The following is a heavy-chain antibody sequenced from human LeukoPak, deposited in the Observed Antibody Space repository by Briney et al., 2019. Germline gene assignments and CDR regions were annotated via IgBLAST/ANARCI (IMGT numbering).Heavy chain of an antibody. CDR2: ISSSSSTI. D-gene: IGHD2/OR15-2a*01. J-gene: IGHJ4*02. CDR3: VRAFSTYYFDY. V-gene: IGHV3-48*04. CDR1: GFTFSSYS. Sequence: GGSLRLSCAASGFTFSSYSMNWVRQAPGKGLEWVSYISSSSSTIYYADSVKGRFTISRDNAKNSLYLQMSSLRAEDTAVYYCVRAFSTYYFDYWGQGTLVTVSS.